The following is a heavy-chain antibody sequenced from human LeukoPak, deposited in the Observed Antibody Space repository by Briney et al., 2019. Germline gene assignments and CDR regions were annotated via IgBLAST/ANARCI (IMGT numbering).Heavy chain of an antibody. D-gene: IGHD2-15*01. Sequence: GGSLRLSCAASGFTFSTYSMNWVRQAPGKGLEWVSAISNNGGYTYYADSVQGRFTISRDNSKSTLCLQMNSPRAEDTAVYYCAKRLGYCSDGSCYFPYWGQGTLVTVSS. J-gene: IGHJ4*02. V-gene: IGHV3-23*01. CDR3: AKRLGYCSDGSCYFPY. CDR2: ISNNGGYT. CDR1: GFTFSTYS.